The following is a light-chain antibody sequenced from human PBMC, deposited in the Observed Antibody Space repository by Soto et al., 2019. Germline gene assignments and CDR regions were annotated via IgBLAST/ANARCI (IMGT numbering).Light chain of an antibody. V-gene: IGKV1-27*01. CDR3: QKYNSAPFT. CDR1: QGISNY. Sequence: DIPMTQSPSSLSASVGDRVTITCRASQGISNYLAWYQQKPGKVPELLIYGASTLKSGVPSRFSGSGSGTDFTLTISSLQPEDVATYYWQKYNSAPFTFGHGTKVDIK. CDR2: GAS. J-gene: IGKJ3*01.